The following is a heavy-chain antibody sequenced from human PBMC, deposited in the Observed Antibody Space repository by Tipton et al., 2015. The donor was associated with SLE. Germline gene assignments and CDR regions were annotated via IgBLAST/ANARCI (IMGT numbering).Heavy chain of an antibody. V-gene: IGHV3-30*02. CDR2: IRYDGSNK. CDR1: GFTFSSYG. D-gene: IGHD2-15*01. J-gene: IGHJ4*02. CDR3: SSPPVVAD. Sequence: SLRLSCAASGFTFSSYGMHWVRQAPGKGLEWVAFIRYDGSNKYYPDSVKGRFTISRDNSKNTLYLQMNSLKTDDTAVYYCSSPPVVADWGQGTLVTVSS.